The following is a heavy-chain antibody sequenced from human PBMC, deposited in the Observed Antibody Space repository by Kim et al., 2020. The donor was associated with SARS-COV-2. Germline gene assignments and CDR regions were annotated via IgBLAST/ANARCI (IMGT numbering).Heavy chain of an antibody. Sequence: ASVKVSCKASGYTFTSYGISWVRQAPGQGLEWMGWISAYNGNTNYAQKLQGRVTMTTDTSTSTAYMELRSLRSDDTAVYYCARDTHPIAAAAVGGYYYYGMDVWGQGTTVTVSS. CDR2: ISAYNGNT. CDR1: GYTFTSYG. CDR3: ARDTHPIAAAAVGGYYYYGMDV. D-gene: IGHD6-13*01. V-gene: IGHV1-18*01. J-gene: IGHJ6*02.